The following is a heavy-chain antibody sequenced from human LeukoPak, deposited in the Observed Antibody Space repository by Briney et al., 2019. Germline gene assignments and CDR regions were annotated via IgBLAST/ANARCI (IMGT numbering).Heavy chain of an antibody. CDR2: INHSGST. CDR3: ARAAAAAGAERVLDY. Sequence: PSETLSLTCAVYGGSFSGYYWSWIRQPPGKGLEWIGEINHSGSTNYNPSLKSRVTISVDTSKNQFSLKLSSVTAADTAVYYCARAAAAAGAERVLDYGGQGPLVTVS. D-gene: IGHD6-13*01. CDR1: GGSFSGYY. J-gene: IGHJ4*02. V-gene: IGHV4-34*01.